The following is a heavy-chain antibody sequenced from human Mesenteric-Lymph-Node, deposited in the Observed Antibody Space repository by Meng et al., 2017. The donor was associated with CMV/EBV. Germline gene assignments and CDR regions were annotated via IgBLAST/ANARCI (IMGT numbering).Heavy chain of an antibody. CDR1: GFIFGDYA. D-gene: IGHD5-24*01. CDR2: IRSKPYGGTA. V-gene: IGHV3-49*04. CDR3: GRGRDAYNWDAFDI. Sequence: GESLKISCTASGFIFGDYAMTWVRQAPGKGLEWVGFIRSKPYGGTAEYAASVKGRFTISRDESKSIAYVQMNSLKTEDTAVYYCGRGRDAYNWDAFDIWDQGTMVTVSS. J-gene: IGHJ3*02.